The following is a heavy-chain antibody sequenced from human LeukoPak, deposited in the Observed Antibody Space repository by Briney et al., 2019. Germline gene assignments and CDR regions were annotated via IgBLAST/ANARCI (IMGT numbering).Heavy chain of an antibody. D-gene: IGHD6-13*01. CDR3: ARQTAAGAFDI. CDR2: LSYGGSNK. CDR1: GFNYSRYA. Sequence: PGSSLRLPCGASGFNYSRYAMHWVPQAPGKGLEWVAVLSYGGSNKYYPASVKGRFTISRDNSKNTLYLQMNSLRAEDTAVYYCARQTAAGAFDIWGQGTMVTVSS. V-gene: IGHV3-30*04. J-gene: IGHJ3*02.